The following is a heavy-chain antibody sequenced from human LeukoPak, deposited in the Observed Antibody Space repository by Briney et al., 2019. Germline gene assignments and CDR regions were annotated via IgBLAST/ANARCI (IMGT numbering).Heavy chain of an antibody. Sequence: PGGSLRLSCAASGFTFSSYEMNWVRQAPGKGLEWVAVISSDGSKKYSADSVRGRFTISRDNSKNTLFLQMNSLRPEDTAVYYCARSRTTGGYYYDSSGHWGQGTLVTVSS. CDR3: ARSRTTGGYYYDSSGH. J-gene: IGHJ4*02. CDR2: ISSDGSKK. CDR1: GFTFSSYE. D-gene: IGHD3-22*01. V-gene: IGHV3-30*03.